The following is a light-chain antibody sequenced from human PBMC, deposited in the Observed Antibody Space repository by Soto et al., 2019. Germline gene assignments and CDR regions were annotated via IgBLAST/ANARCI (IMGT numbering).Light chain of an antibody. J-gene: IGKJ1*01. CDR1: QSVSYF. CDR2: AAS. CDR3: QQTFSTVWT. Sequence: DIQMTQSPSSLSASVGDRVTITCRASQSVSYFLNWYQQKPGKAPQLLIYAASSLQSGVSSRFSVSRSGKDFTLSINSLQPEDFATYYCQQTFSTVWTFGQGTKVEMK. V-gene: IGKV1-39*01.